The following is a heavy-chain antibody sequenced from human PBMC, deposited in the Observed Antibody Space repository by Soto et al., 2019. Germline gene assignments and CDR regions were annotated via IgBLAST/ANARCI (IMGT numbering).Heavy chain of an antibody. CDR3: ARAINDFWSGFSYYFDF. V-gene: IGHV4-31*02. CDR2: MYYSGIT. Sequence: WTWIRQHPGKGLEWIGYMYYSGITYYNPSLKSRVTISVDTSKNQFSLELTSVTAADTAVYYCARAINDFWSGFSYYFDFWGHGTLVTVSS. D-gene: IGHD3-3*01. J-gene: IGHJ4*01.